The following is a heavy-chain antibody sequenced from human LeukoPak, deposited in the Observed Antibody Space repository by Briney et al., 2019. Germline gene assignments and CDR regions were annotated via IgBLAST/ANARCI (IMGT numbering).Heavy chain of an antibody. CDR3: ARHEDLNYYDSSGFNY. Sequence: PSETLSLTCTVSGGSISGYYWNWIRQPPGKGLEWLGYIHYSGSTHYNPSLKNRVTISVDTSKNQFSLKLNPMTNADTAVYYCARHEDLNYYDSSGFNYWGQGTLVSVSS. CDR1: GGSISGYY. J-gene: IGHJ4*02. D-gene: IGHD3-22*01. CDR2: IHYSGST. V-gene: IGHV4-59*08.